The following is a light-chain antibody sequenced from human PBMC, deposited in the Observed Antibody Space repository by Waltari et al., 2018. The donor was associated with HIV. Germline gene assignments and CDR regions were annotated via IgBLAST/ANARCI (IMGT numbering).Light chain of an antibody. CDR2: LNSDGSH. Sequence: QLALTQSPSASASLGASVRLTCTPSSGHSRSSIAWHQQQPEKGPRFLMRLNSDGSHTRGDGNPDRFSGSASGAERYLTISSLQSEDEADYYCQSWDNGVRVFGGGTKLTVL. CDR1: SGHSRSS. CDR3: QSWDNGVRV. J-gene: IGLJ3*02. V-gene: IGLV4-69*01.